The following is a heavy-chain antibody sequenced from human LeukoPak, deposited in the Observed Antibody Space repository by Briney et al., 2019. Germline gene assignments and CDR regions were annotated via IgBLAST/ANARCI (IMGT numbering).Heavy chain of an antibody. CDR2: ISSSSSTI. CDR1: GFTFSSYS. Sequence: GGSLRLSCAASGFTFSSYSMNWVRQAPGKGLEWVSYISSSSSTIYYADSVKGRFTISRDNAKNSLYLQMNSLRAEDTAVYYCARDHHFKLRYFDYWGQGTLVSVSS. J-gene: IGHJ4*02. D-gene: IGHD3-9*01. CDR3: ARDHHFKLRYFDY. V-gene: IGHV3-48*01.